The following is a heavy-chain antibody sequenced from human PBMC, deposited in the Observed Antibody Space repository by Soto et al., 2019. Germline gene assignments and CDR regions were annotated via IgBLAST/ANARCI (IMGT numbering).Heavy chain of an antibody. CDR2: ISYDGSNK. CDR1: GFTFSSYG. CDR3: AKTYGAQAFDI. D-gene: IGHD3-10*01. Sequence: GGSLRLSCAASGFTFSSYGMHWVRQAPGKGLEWVAVISYDGSNKYYADSVKGRFTISRDNSKNTLYLQMNSLRAEDTAVYYCAKTYGAQAFDIWGQGTMVTVSS. J-gene: IGHJ3*02. V-gene: IGHV3-30*18.